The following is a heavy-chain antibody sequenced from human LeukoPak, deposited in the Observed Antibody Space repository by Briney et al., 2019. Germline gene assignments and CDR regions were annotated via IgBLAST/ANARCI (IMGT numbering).Heavy chain of an antibody. CDR1: GGSISSYY. CDR2: IYYSGST. V-gene: IGHV4-59*12. Sequence: SETLSLTCTVSGGSISSYYWSWIRQSPGKGLEWIGYIYYSGSTNYNPSLKSRVTISVDTSKNQFSLKLSSVTAADTAVYYCARFPRRGYSYGATSDYWGQGTLVTVSS. J-gene: IGHJ4*02. CDR3: ARFPRRGYSYGATSDY. D-gene: IGHD5-18*01.